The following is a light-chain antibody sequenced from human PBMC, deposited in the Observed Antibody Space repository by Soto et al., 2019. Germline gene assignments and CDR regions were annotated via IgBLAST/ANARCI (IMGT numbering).Light chain of an antibody. Sequence: DIVMTQSPASLAVSLGERATINCKSSQSVLYSSNNKNYIAWYQQKPGQPPKLLIYWASTRESGVPDRFSGSGSGTDFTLTISSLQAEDVAVYYCQHFYSTPPTFGQGTKLAIK. J-gene: IGKJ2*01. CDR3: QHFYSTPPT. V-gene: IGKV4-1*01. CDR2: WAS. CDR1: QSVLYSSNNKNY.